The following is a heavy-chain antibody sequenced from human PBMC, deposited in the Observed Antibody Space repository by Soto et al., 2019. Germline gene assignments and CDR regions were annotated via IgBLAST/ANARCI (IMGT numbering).Heavy chain of an antibody. Sequence: EVQMLESGGGLVQPGGSLRLSCAASGFTFSSYGMAWVRQAPGKGLKWVSAISDSCGNTYYAGSVKGRFTISRDNSQNTLFLQLNSLRVEDTAVYYCTKERWSPDFWGQGTLVSVSS. CDR1: GFTFSSYG. CDR2: ISDSCGNT. D-gene: IGHD2-15*01. CDR3: TKERWSPDF. J-gene: IGHJ4*02. V-gene: IGHV3-23*01.